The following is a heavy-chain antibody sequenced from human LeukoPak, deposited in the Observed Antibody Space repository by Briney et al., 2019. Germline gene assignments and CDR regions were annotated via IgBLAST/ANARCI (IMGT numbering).Heavy chain of an antibody. J-gene: IGHJ4*02. CDR1: GFTFSSYS. D-gene: IGHD4-23*01. Sequence: GGSLRLSCAASGFTFSSYSMNWVRQAPGKGLEWVAVISYDGSNKNYADSVKGRFTISRDNSKNTLYLQMNSLRAEDTAVYNCASGNMEGGFDYWGQGTLVTVSS. CDR3: ASGNMEGGFDY. V-gene: IGHV3-30*03. CDR2: ISYDGSNK.